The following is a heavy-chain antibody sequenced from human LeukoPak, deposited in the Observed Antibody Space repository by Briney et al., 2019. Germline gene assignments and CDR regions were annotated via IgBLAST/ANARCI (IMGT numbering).Heavy chain of an antibody. J-gene: IGHJ5*02. CDR3: ARVPIQITFWSGHNWFDP. CDR1: GYSFTGYW. V-gene: IGHV5-51*01. CDR2: IYPGDSDT. D-gene: IGHD3-3*01. Sequence: GESLKISCKGSGYSFTGYWIGWVRQMPGKGLEWMGIIYPGDSDTRYSPSFQGQVTISADKSISTAYLQWSSLKASDTAMYYCARVPIQITFWSGHNWFDPWGQGTLVTVSS.